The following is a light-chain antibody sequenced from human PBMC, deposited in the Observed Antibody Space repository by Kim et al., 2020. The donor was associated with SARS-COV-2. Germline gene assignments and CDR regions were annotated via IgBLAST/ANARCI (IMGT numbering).Light chain of an antibody. Sequence: SASVGDRVTSTCRASKSINSWLAWYQQKPGKAPKLLIYKASTLESGVPSRFSGSGSGTEFTLTISSLQPDDYATYYCQQYNTYWTFGQGTKVDIK. J-gene: IGKJ1*01. CDR3: QQYNTYWT. CDR2: KAS. V-gene: IGKV1-5*03. CDR1: KSINSW.